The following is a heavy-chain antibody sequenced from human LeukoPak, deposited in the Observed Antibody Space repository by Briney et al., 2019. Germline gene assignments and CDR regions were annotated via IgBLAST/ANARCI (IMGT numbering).Heavy chain of an antibody. CDR3: ARMKGVWFGESPGLDDAFDI. CDR1: GYTFTSYD. Sequence: ASVKVSCKASGYTFTSYDINWVRQATGQGLEWMGWMNPNSGNTGYAQKFQGRVTMTRNTSISTAYMELRSLRSDDTAVYYCARMKGVWFGESPGLDDAFDIWGQGTMVTVSS. D-gene: IGHD3-10*01. J-gene: IGHJ3*02. CDR2: MNPNSGNT. V-gene: IGHV1-8*01.